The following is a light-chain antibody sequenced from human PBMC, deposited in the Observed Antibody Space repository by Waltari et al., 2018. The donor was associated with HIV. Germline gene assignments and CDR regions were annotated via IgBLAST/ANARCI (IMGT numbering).Light chain of an antibody. J-gene: IGLJ3*02. CDR3: CSFTGDSTWV. Sequence: QSALTQPASVSGSPGQSITMSCTGASGDVGTYNLVSWYQHHPGKAPKLMIYEVNKRPAGVANRFSGSKSRNTASLAISGLQAEDEAHYFCCSFTGDSTWVFGGGTKLTVL. CDR1: SGDVGTYNL. CDR2: EVN. V-gene: IGLV2-23*02.